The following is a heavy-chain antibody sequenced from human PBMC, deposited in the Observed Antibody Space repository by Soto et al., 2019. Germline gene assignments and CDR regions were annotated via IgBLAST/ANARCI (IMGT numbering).Heavy chain of an antibody. J-gene: IGHJ6*03. CDR3: AKGPGPGYYFYYMDV. V-gene: IGHV3-23*01. Sequence: GGSLRLSCAASGFTFSSYAMSWVRQAPGKGLEWVSAISGSGGSTYYADSVKGRFTISRDNSKNTLYLQMNSLRAEDTAVYYCAKGPGPGYYFYYMDVWGKGTTVTVSS. CDR2: ISGSGGST. CDR1: GFTFSSYA.